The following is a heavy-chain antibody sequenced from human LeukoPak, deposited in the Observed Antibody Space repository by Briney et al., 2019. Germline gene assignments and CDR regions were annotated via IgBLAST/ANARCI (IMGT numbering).Heavy chain of an antibody. D-gene: IGHD5-12*01. J-gene: IGHJ4*02. V-gene: IGHV3-23*01. Sequence: GGSLRLSCAASGFTFSAYWMSWVRQAPGKGLEWVSAISGSGGSTYYADSVKGRFTISRDNSKNTLYLQMNSLRAEDTAVYYCAKMPTPSGYGLATFDYWGQGTLVTVSS. CDR3: AKMPTPSGYGLATFDY. CDR1: GFTFSAYW. CDR2: ISGSGGST.